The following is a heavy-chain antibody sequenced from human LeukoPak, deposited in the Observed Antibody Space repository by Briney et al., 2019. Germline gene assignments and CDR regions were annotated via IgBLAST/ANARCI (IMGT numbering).Heavy chain of an antibody. V-gene: IGHV3-30*02. CDR3: AKNGSVRVSGFFDY. Sequence: GGSLRLSCAASSFTFSGFGMHWVRQAPGKGVEWVAFIRYDGSNKYFADSVKGRFTISRDNSKNTLYLQMNSLRTEDTAVYYCAKNGSVRVSGFFDYWGQGTLVTVSS. CDR1: SFTFSGFG. D-gene: IGHD2-8*01. CDR2: IRYDGSNK. J-gene: IGHJ4*02.